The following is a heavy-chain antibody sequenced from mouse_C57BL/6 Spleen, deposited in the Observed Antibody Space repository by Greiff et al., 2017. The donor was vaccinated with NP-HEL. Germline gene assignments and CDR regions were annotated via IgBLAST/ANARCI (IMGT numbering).Heavy chain of an antibody. CDR3: ARRATGDAMDY. Sequence: EVKLMESGGGLVKPGGSLKLSCAASGFTFSDYGMHWVRQAPEKGLEWVAYISSGSSTIYYADTVKGRFTISRDNAKNTLFLQMTSLRSEDTAMYYCARRATGDAMDYWGQGTSVTVSS. CDR1: GFTFSDYG. CDR2: ISSGSSTI. D-gene: IGHD4-1*01. J-gene: IGHJ4*01. V-gene: IGHV5-17*01.